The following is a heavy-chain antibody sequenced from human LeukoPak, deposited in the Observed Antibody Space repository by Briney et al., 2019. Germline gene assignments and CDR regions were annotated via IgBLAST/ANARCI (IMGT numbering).Heavy chain of an antibody. J-gene: IGHJ4*02. CDR1: GFTFSSYA. CDR3: AKDRHSSGWYRWFPPPYYFDY. V-gene: IGHV3-23*01. CDR2: ISGSGGST. Sequence: PGGSLRLSCAASGFTFSSYAMSWVRQAPGKGLEWVSAISGSGGSTYYADSVKGRFTISRDNSKNTLYLQMNSLRAEDTAVYYCAKDRHSSGWYRWFPPPYYFDYWGQGTLVTVSS. D-gene: IGHD6-19*01.